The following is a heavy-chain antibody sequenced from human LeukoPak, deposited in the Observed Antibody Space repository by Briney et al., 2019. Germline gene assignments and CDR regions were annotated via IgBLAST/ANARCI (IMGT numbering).Heavy chain of an antibody. CDR2: ISSSGSTI. J-gene: IGHJ4*02. CDR3: ARIAEGDQPTDY. CDR1: GFTFSDYY. V-gene: IGHV3-11*01. D-gene: IGHD3-16*01. Sequence: GGSLRLSCAAFGFTFSDYYMSWIRQAPGEGLEWVSYISSSGSTIYYADSVKGRFTISRDNAKNSLYLQMNTLRAEDTAVYYCARIAEGDQPTDYWGQGPLVTVSS.